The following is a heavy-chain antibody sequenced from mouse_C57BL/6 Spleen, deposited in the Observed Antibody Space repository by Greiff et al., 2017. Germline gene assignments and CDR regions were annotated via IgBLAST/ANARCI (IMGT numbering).Heavy chain of an antibody. CDR2: ISDGGSYT. V-gene: IGHV5-4*01. D-gene: IGHD1-1*01. Sequence: EVQLVESGGGLVKPGGSLKLSCAASGFTFSSYAMSWVRQTPEKRLEWVATISDGGSYTYYPDNVKGRFTISRDNAKNNLYLQMSHLKSEDTAMYYCARDRTTVVDWYFDVWGTGTTVTVSS. CDR1: GFTFSSYA. J-gene: IGHJ1*03. CDR3: ARDRTTVVDWYFDV.